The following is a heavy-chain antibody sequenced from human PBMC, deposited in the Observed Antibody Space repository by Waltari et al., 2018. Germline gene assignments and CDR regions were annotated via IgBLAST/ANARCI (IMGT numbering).Heavy chain of an antibody. Sequence: VQLLESGGGLVQPGGSLRLSCAASGFTFSSYAMSWVRQAPGKGLEWVSAISGSGGSTYDADSVKGRFTISRDNSKNTLYLQMNSLRAEDTAVYYCATLPGGGVVISWGQGTLVTVSS. V-gene: IGHV3-23*01. CDR1: GFTFSSYA. CDR3: ATLPGGGVVIS. CDR2: ISGSGGST. D-gene: IGHD3-3*01. J-gene: IGHJ4*02.